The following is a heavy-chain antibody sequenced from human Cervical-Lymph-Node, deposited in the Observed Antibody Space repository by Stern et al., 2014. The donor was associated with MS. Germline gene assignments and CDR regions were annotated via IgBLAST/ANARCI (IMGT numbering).Heavy chain of an antibody. CDR1: GYTFTDYN. CDR2: ISPDGCHE. V-gene: IGHV1-46*01. D-gene: IGHD1-26*01. CDR3: ARVAPTVGAAY. J-gene: IGHJ4*02. Sequence: QVQLVESGAEVKEPGASVKVSCTASGYTFTDYNIQWVRQAPGPGLEWLGMISPDGCHEAYAPKVRGRVTMTRDKSTATVYIELNRLRSEDTAVYFCARVAPTVGAAYWGQGTLVTVSS.